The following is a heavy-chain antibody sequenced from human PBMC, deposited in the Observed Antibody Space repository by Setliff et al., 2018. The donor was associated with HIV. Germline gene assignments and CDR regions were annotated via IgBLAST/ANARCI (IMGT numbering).Heavy chain of an antibody. D-gene: IGHD5-18*01. CDR1: GGSISSGSYY. J-gene: IGHJ4*01. Sequence: SETLSLTCTVSGGSISSGSYYWSWIRQPAGKGLEWIGHIYTSGSTNYNPSLKSRVTISVDTSKNQFSLKLSSVTAADTAVYYCARQTSYDRGYSYCFDEWGHGTLVTVSS. V-gene: IGHV4-61*09. CDR2: IYTSGST. CDR3: ARQTSYDRGYSYCFDE.